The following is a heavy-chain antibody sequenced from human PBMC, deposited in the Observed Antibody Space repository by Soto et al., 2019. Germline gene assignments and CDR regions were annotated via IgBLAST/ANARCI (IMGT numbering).Heavy chain of an antibody. V-gene: IGHV3-30*04. J-gene: IGHJ5*01. CDR2: ISRDGSYI. D-gene: IGHD3-3*01. CDR3: ARTRNGGVADSFDS. CDR1: GFTFIRHA. Sequence: GGSLRLSCAASGFTFIRHAIHWVRLTPGRGLEWVLAISRDGSYIYYTDSVKGRFTVSRDNSKNTVFVQMNRLIPDDTALYFCARTRNGGVADSFDSWGQGTRVTVPQ.